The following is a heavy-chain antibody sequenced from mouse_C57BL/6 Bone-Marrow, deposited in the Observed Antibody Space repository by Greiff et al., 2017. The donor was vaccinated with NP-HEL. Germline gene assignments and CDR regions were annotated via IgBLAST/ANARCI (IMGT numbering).Heavy chain of an antibody. V-gene: IGHV7-3*01. CDR2: IRNKANGYTT. D-gene: IGHD1-1*01. CDR1: GFTFTDYY. J-gene: IGHJ1*03. CDR3: ARYPHYYGSSPYWYFDV. Sequence: EVMLVESGGGLVQPGGSLSLSCAASGFTFTDYYMSWVRQPPGKSLEWLGFIRNKANGYTTEYSASVKGRFTISRDNSQSILYLQMHALRAEDSATYYCARYPHYYGSSPYWYFDVWGTGTTVTVSS.